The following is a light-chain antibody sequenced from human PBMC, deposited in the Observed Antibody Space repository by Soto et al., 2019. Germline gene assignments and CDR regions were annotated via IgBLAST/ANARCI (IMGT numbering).Light chain of an antibody. J-gene: IGKJ4*01. V-gene: IGKV1-5*03. Sequence: DIQMTQSPSTLSASVGDRVTITCGASQSISRWWAWYQHRPGKAPKLLSYKASPLEGGVASSFSASGSGKDFTLTISSLQADDLATYFCLQYNVYPLTFRGGPKLEIK. CDR1: QSISRW. CDR3: LQYNVYPLT. CDR2: KAS.